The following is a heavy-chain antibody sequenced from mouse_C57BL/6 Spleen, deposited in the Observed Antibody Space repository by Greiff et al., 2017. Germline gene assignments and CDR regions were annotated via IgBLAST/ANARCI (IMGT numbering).Heavy chain of an antibody. Sequence: VQLQQPGAELVMPGASVKLSCKASGYTYTSYWMHWVKQRPGQGLEWIGEIDPSDSYTNYNQKFKGKSTLTVDKSSSTAYMQLSSLTSEDSAVYYCARGIRAFDYWGQGTTLTVSS. D-gene: IGHD1-1*01. J-gene: IGHJ2*01. CDR3: ARGIRAFDY. CDR1: GYTYTSYW. V-gene: IGHV1-69*01. CDR2: IDPSDSYT.